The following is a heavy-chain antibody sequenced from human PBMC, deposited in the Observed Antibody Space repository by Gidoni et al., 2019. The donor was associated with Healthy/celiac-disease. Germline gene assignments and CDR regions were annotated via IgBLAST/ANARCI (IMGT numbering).Heavy chain of an antibody. CDR1: CGSFRVYY. CDR3: ASRRRRAAAGMRFDP. Sequence: QVQPPQWGAGLLKPSENLSPPLPVHCGSFRVYYRSWIPRPPGKGLEWIGEINHSGSTNYNPSLKGRVAISVDTSKNQFSLKLSSVTAADTAVYYCASRRRRAAAGMRFDPWGQGTLVTVSS. J-gene: IGHJ5*02. V-gene: IGHV4-34*01. D-gene: IGHD6-13*01. CDR2: INHSGST.